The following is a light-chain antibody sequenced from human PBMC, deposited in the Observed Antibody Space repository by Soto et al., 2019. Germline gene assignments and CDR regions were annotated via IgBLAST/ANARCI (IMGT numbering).Light chain of an antibody. CDR2: GAS. CDR3: QQYDNYPYT. Sequence: AIRMTQSPSSFSASTGDRVAITCRASHDISNYLAWYQQKPGKAPKLLISGASTLQSGVPSRFSGSGSGTDFTLTISSPQSEDFATYYCQQYDNYPYTFGQGTKLDIK. J-gene: IGKJ2*01. V-gene: IGKV1-8*01. CDR1: HDISNY.